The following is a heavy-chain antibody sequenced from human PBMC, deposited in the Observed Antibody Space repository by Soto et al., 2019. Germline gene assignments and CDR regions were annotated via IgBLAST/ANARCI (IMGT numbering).Heavy chain of an antibody. V-gene: IGHV4-31*03. CDR3: ARTKCSGGSCYPWSLDY. CDR2: RYYSEST. J-gene: IGHJ4*02. Sequence: SETLSLTCTVSGGSITTGGYYWSWIRQLPGKGLEWIGHRYYSESTYYNPSLKSRVSISLDTSKNQFPLKLSFVTAADTAMYYCARTKCSGGSCYPWSLDYWGQGTPVTVSS. D-gene: IGHD2-15*01. CDR1: GGSITTGGYY.